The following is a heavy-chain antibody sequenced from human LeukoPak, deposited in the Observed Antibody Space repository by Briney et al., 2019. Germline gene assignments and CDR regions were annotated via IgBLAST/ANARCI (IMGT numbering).Heavy chain of an antibody. CDR2: ILYDGSYK. V-gene: IGHV3-30*02. D-gene: IGHD6-19*01. CDR3: AKEGVDEAVAGHGGFDP. J-gene: IGHJ5*02. CDR1: GFTFSNYG. Sequence: GGSLRLSCVASGFTFSNYGMHWVRQAPGKGLEWVAFILYDGSYKYYADSVQGRFTISRDNSKNTLYLQMNSLRAEDTAVYYCAKEGVDEAVAGHGGFDPWGQGILVTVSS.